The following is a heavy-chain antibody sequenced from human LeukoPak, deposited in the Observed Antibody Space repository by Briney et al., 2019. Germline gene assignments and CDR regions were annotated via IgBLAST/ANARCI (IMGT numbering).Heavy chain of an antibody. Sequence: ASVKVSCKASGGTFSSYAISWVRQAPGRGLEWMGRIIPILGIANYAQKFQGRVTITADKSTSTAYMELSSLRSEDTAVYYCARNPGYCSGGSSCAEYFQHWGQGTLVTVSS. CDR2: IIPILGIA. D-gene: IGHD2-15*01. CDR1: GGTFSSYA. CDR3: ARNPGYCSGGSSCAEYFQH. V-gene: IGHV1-69*04. J-gene: IGHJ1*01.